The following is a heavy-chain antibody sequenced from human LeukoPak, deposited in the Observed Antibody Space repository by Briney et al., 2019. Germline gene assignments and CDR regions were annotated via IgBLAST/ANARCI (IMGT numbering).Heavy chain of an antibody. CDR2: ISHSGTT. CDR3: ARSNSESYYRGYYFDY. J-gene: IGHJ4*02. D-gene: IGHD1-26*01. V-gene: IGHV4-59*01. Sequence: SETLSLTCTVSGGSISSFYWSWIRQPPAKGLEWIGYISHSGTTNYNPSLKSRVTISVDTSMNQFSLKLSSVTAADTAVYYCARSNSESYYRGYYFDYWGQGTLVTVSS. CDR1: GGSISSFY.